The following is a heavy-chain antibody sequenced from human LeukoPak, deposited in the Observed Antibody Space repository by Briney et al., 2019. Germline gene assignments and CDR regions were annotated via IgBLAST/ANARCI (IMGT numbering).Heavy chain of an antibody. Sequence: GGSLRPSCAASGFTVSSDYMSWVRQAPGKGLEWVSTIYRSDSAYYADSVKGRFTISRDNSKNTLYLQLNSLRAEDTAVYYCARDPGLPNGMAVWGQGTTVTVSS. CDR2: IYRSDSA. CDR1: GFTVSSDY. J-gene: IGHJ6*02. CDR3: ARDPGLPNGMAV. V-gene: IGHV3-66*01.